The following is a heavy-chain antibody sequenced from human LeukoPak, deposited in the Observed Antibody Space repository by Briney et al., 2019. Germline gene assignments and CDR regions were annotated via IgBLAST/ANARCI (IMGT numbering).Heavy chain of an antibody. CDR3: ARDGGRGADY. Sequence: GGSLRLSCAASGFTFSSYSMNWVRQAPGKGLEWVSYISSSSSTIYYADSVKGRFTISRDNAQNSLYLEMNSLRAEDTAVYYCARDGGRGADYWGQGTLVTVSS. CDR2: ISSSSSTI. D-gene: IGHD1-26*01. V-gene: IGHV3-48*04. J-gene: IGHJ4*02. CDR1: GFTFSSYS.